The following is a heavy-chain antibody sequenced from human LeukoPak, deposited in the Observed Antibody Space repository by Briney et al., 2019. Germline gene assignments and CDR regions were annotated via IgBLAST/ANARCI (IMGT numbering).Heavy chain of an antibody. D-gene: IGHD6-13*01. Sequence: ASVKVSCKASGGTFSSYAISWVRQAPGQGLEWMGRIIPILGTANYAQKFQGRVTITTDESTSTAYMELSSLRSEDTAVYYCARDGGSSWYYYYMDVWGKGTTVTVSS. J-gene: IGHJ6*03. CDR2: IIPILGTA. CDR1: GGTFSSYA. V-gene: IGHV1-69*11. CDR3: ARDGGSSWYYYYMDV.